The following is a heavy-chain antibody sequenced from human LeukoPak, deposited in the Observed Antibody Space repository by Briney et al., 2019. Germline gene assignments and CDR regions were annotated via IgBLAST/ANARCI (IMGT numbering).Heavy chain of an antibody. V-gene: IGHV3-23*01. CDR2: ISGSGDFI. D-gene: IGHD5-12*01. Sequence: PGGSLRLSCAASGFTFSSYAMSWVRQAPGKGLEWVSAISGSGDFIYYADSVKGRFTLSRDNAKNSLYLQMNSLRAEDTAVYYCAKGDSGYVGPFDYWGQGSLVTVSS. J-gene: IGHJ4*02. CDR3: AKGDSGYVGPFDY. CDR1: GFTFSSYA.